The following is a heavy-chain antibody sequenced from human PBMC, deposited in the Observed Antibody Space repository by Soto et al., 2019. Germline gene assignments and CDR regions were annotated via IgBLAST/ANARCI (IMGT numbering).Heavy chain of an antibody. J-gene: IGHJ4*02. CDR1: GFTFSDYY. Sequence: GGSLRLSCAASGFTFSDYYMSWIRQAPGKGLEWVSYISSRSSTIYYADSVKGRFTMSRDNTKNSLYVQMNSLRAEDTAIYYCARLNYGDLFDSWGQGTPVTVSS. D-gene: IGHD4-17*01. CDR2: ISSRSSTI. V-gene: IGHV3-11*01. CDR3: ARLNYGDLFDS.